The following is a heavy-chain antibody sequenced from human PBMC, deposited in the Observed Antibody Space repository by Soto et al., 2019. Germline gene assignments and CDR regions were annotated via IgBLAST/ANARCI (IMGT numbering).Heavy chain of an antibody. CDR1: GGSFSGYY. CDR2: INHSGST. CDR3: AMTPPTIFGVVIPPFDY. V-gene: IGHV4-34*01. D-gene: IGHD3-3*01. Sequence: SETLSLTCAVYGGSFSGYYWSWIRQPPGKGLEWIGEINHSGSTNYNPSLKSRVTISVDTSKNQFSVKLSSVTAADTAVYYCAMTPPTIFGVVIPPFDYWGQGPLVTVSS. J-gene: IGHJ4*02.